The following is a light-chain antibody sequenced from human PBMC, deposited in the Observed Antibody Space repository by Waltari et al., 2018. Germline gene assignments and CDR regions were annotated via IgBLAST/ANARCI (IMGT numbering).Light chain of an antibody. CDR1: SRDVGGYNY. CDR2: DVS. CDR3: SSYTSSSTLWV. J-gene: IGLJ3*02. Sequence: QSALTQPASVSGSHGQSITISCTGTSRDVGGYNYVSWYQQHPGKAPKLMIYDVSNRPSGVSNRFSGSKSGNTASLTISGLQAEDEADYYCSSYTSSSTLWVFGGGTKLTVL. V-gene: IGLV2-14*03.